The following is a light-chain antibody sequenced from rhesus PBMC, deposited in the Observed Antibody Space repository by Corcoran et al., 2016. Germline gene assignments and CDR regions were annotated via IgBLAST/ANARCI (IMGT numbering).Light chain of an antibody. CDR1: ERVNNY. Sequence: DIQMTQSPSSLSASVGDRVTITCRASERVNNYLHWYQQKPGTAPKVLIYAESTLKSGVPSRFSGSGSGTAYTFTTSSLQPEDVATYYCQHSHGTPYTFGPGTKVEI. V-gene: IGKV1-74*01. J-gene: IGKJ3*01. CDR2: AES. CDR3: QHSHGTPYT.